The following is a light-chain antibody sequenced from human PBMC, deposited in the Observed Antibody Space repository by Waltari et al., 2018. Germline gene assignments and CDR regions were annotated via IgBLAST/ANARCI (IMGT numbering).Light chain of an antibody. J-gene: IGKJ1*01. V-gene: IGKV3-20*01. CDR3: QHYVRLPAT. CDR1: QSVSRA. CDR2: GAS. Sequence: EIVLTQSPGILSLSAGERATFSCRASQSVSRALAWYQQKPGQAPRLLIYGASSRAAGIPDRFSGGGSGTDFSLTISRLEPEDFAVYYCQHYVRLPATFGQGTKVEIK.